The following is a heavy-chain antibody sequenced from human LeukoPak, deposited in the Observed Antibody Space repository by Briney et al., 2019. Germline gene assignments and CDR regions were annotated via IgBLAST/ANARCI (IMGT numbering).Heavy chain of an antibody. D-gene: IGHD6-13*01. Sequence: ASVKVSCKASGYTFTSYDINWVRQATGQGLEWMGWMNPNSGNTGYAQKFQGRVTMTRNTSISTAYMELSSLRSEDTAVYYCARYRYSSSWISSDAFDIWGQGTMVTVSS. CDR3: ARYRYSSSWISSDAFDI. V-gene: IGHV1-8*02. CDR1: GYTFTSYD. J-gene: IGHJ3*02. CDR2: MNPNSGNT.